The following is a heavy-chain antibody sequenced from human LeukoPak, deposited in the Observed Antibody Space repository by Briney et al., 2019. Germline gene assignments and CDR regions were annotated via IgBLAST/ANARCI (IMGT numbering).Heavy chain of an antibody. J-gene: IGHJ3*02. Sequence: GESLKISCKGSGYSFTSYLIGWVRQLPGKGLEWMGFIYPDVSHTRYSPSFEGQVTISADKSINTAYLQWSRLRASDTAMYYCARHRTTGYSVSAFDMWGQGTLVTVSS. D-gene: IGHD5/OR15-5a*01. CDR2: IYPDVSHT. CDR1: GYSFTSYL. CDR3: ARHRTTGYSVSAFDM. V-gene: IGHV5-51*01.